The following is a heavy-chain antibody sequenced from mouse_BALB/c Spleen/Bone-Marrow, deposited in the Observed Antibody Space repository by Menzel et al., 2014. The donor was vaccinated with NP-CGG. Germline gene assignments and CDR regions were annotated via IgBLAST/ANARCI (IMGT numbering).Heavy chain of an antibody. CDR1: GYAFSSSW. CDR3: ARSYYGSSYYFDY. J-gene: IGHJ2*01. V-gene: IGHV1-82*01. CDR2: IYPGDGDT. D-gene: IGHD1-1*01. Sequence: VQLQQSGPELVKPGASVKISCKAPGYAFSSSWMNWVKQRPGQGLEWIGRIYPGDGDTNYNGKFKGKATLTADKSSSTAYMQLSSLTSVDSAVYFCARSYYGSSYYFDYWGQGTTLTVSS.